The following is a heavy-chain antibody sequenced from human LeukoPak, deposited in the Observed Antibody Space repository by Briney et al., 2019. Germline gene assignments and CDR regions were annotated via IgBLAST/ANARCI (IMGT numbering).Heavy chain of an antibody. CDR3: ARGGLPRENWFDP. D-gene: IGHD3/OR15-3a*01. Sequence: PSETLSLTCTVSDGSISTYYWSWIRQPAGKGLEWIGRIYTTGNTNYNPSLKSRVTMSVDTSKNQFSLKLTSVTAADTAVYYCARGGLPRENWFDPWGQGTLVTVSS. CDR2: IYTTGNT. J-gene: IGHJ5*02. CDR1: DGSISTYY. V-gene: IGHV4-4*07.